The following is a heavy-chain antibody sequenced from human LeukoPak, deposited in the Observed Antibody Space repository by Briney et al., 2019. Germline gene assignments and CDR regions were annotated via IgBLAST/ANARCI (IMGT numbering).Heavy chain of an antibody. V-gene: IGHV1-8*02. D-gene: IGHD2-2*01. J-gene: IGHJ1*01. Sequence: ASVKVSCKASGYTFTSYDINWVRQATGQGLEWMGWMNPNSGNTGYAQKFQGRVTMTRDTSISTAYMELSRLRSDDTAVYYCARVGSAIVVVPAAMSLQHWGQGTLVTVSS. CDR3: ARVGSAIVVVPAAMSLQH. CDR2: MNPNSGNT. CDR1: GYTFTSYD.